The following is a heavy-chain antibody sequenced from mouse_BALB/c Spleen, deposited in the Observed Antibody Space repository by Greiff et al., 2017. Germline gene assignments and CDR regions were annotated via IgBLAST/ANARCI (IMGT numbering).Heavy chain of an antibody. D-gene: IGHD2-14*01. Sequence: VQLQESGAELMKPGASVKISCKATGYTFSSYWIEWVKQRPGHGLEWIGEILPGSGSTNYNEKFKDKATFTADTSSNTAYMQLSSLTSEDSAVYYCARLTYYRNAMDYWGQGTSVTVSS. CDR2: ILPGSGST. V-gene: IGHV1-9*01. CDR3: ARLTYYRNAMDY. J-gene: IGHJ4*01. CDR1: GYTFSSYW.